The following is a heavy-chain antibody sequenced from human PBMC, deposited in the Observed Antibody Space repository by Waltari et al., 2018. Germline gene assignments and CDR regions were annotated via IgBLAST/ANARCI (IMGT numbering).Heavy chain of an antibody. V-gene: IGHV4-4*07. CDR3: AIDTGYSSGWYGDAFDI. CDR1: ISSYY. CDR2: IYTSGST. Sequence: ISSYYWSWIRQPAGKGLEWIGRIYTSGSTNYNPSLKSRVTMSVDTSKNQFSLKLSSVTAADTAVYYCAIDTGYSSGWYGDAFDIWGQGTMVTVSS. J-gene: IGHJ3*02. D-gene: IGHD6-19*01.